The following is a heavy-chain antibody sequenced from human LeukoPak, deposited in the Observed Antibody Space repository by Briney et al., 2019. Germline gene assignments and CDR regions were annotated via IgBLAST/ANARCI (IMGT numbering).Heavy chain of an antibody. Sequence: PGGSLRLSCAASGFTFSDYYMSWIRQAPGEGLEWLSYISRNSRTTFYAESVKGRFTISRDNAKNSLYLQLNSLRADDTAVYYCARISETAIIEAAEDLWGRGALVTVSS. CDR3: ARISETAIIEAAEDL. V-gene: IGHV3-11*01. J-gene: IGHJ4*02. CDR1: GFTFSDYY. D-gene: IGHD6-13*01. CDR2: ISRNSRTT.